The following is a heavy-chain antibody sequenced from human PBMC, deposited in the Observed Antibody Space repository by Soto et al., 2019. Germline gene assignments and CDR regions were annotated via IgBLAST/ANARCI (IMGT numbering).Heavy chain of an antibody. CDR3: ARDPGDTGYGSGSYQYYYYGMDV. D-gene: IGHD3-10*01. Sequence: PSETLSLTCNVSGGSISSSSNYWGWIRQPPGKGLEWIGSIYFGGSTYYNPSLKSRVTISVDKSKNQFSLKLSSVTAADTAVYYCARDPGDTGYGSGSYQYYYYGMDVWGQGTTVTVSS. J-gene: IGHJ6*02. CDR1: GGSISSSSNY. V-gene: IGHV4-39*07. CDR2: IYFGGST.